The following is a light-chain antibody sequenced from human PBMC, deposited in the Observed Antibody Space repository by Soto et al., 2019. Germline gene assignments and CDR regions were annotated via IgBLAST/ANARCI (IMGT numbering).Light chain of an antibody. CDR2: GAS. J-gene: IGKJ1*01. V-gene: IGKV3-20*01. Sequence: EIVLTQSPGTLSLSPGERATLSCRASQSVSNNYLAWYQQKPGQAPRLLIYGASNRATGIPDRFSGSGSGTDFTLTISRLEPEDFAVYYCQKYGSSGTFGQGEKVEI. CDR3: QKYGSSGT. CDR1: QSVSNNY.